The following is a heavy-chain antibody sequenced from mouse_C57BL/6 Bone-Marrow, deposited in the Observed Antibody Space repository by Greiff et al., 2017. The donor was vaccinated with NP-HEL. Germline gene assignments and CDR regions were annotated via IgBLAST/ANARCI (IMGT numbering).Heavy chain of an antibody. J-gene: IGHJ3*01. Sequence: VQLKESGPVLVKPGPSVKISCKASGFTFTDYYMHWVKQSHGKSLEWIGLVYPYNGGTSYNQKFKGKATLTVDTSSSTAYMELNSLTSEDSAVYYCARLNGYYAAWFAYWGQGTVVTVSA. CDR2: VYPYNGGT. V-gene: IGHV1-36*01. CDR1: GFTFTDYY. CDR3: ARLNGYYAAWFAY. D-gene: IGHD2-3*01.